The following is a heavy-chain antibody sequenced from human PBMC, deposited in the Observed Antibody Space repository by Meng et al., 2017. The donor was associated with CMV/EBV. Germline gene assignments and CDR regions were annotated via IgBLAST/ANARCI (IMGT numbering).Heavy chain of an antibody. CDR2: INPTGDIA. J-gene: IGHJ4*02. D-gene: IGHD2-2*01. CDR3: AREAEGKQYQLPTGY. CDR1: GYTLTRYY. V-gene: IGHV1-46*01. Sequence: ASVKVSCKASGYTLTRYYIHWVRRAPGQGLEWMGIINPTGDIATFAQRFQGRVTLTRDTSTSTVYMELRSLRFDDTAVYYCAREAEGKQYQLPTGYWGQGTLVTVSS.